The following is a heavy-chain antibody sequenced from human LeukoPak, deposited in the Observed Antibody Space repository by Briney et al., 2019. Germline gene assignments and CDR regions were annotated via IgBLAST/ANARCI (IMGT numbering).Heavy chain of an antibody. CDR3: AKDRCSNGIGCLYYYMDV. CDR2: IHSDGST. J-gene: IGHJ6*03. D-gene: IGHD2-8*01. V-gene: IGHV3-66*01. CDR1: GFSVSSNY. Sequence: GGSLRLSCAASGFSVSSNYMNWVRQAPEKGLEWVSVIHSDGSTYYADSVKGRFTISRDNSKNILYLQMNSLRAEDTAVYYCAKDRCSNGIGCLYYYMDVWGKGTMVTISS.